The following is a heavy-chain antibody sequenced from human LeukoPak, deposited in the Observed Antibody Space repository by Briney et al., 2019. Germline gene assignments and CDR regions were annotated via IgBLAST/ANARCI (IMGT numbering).Heavy chain of an antibody. D-gene: IGHD1-26*01. CDR1: GFTFDVYG. CDR2: INWNGGST. Sequence: GGSLRLSCAASGFTFDVYGMSWVRQAPGKGLEWVSGINWNGGSTGYADSVKGRFTISRDNAKNSLYLQMNSLRAEDTALYYCARDPPYSGSYEGGDYWGRGTLVTVSS. CDR3: ARDPPYSGSYEGGDY. J-gene: IGHJ4*02. V-gene: IGHV3-20*04.